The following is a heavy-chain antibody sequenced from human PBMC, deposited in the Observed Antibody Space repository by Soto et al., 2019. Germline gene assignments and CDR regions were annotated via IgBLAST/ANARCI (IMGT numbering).Heavy chain of an antibody. Sequence: QLQLQESGSGLVKPSQTLSLTCAVSGGSISSGGYSWSWIRQPPGKGLEWIGSIYHSGSTYYNPSLKSRVTISVDRSKNQFSLKLSSVTAADTAVYYCARVYCSGGSCFWFDPWGQGTLVTVSS. CDR3: ARVYCSGGSCFWFDP. CDR1: GGSISSGGYS. CDR2: IYHSGST. V-gene: IGHV4-30-2*01. J-gene: IGHJ5*02. D-gene: IGHD2-15*01.